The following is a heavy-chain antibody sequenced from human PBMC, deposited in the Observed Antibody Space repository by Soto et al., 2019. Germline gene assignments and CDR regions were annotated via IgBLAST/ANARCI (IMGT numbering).Heavy chain of an antibody. J-gene: IGHJ3*02. D-gene: IGHD3-10*01. Sequence: PSETLSLTCTVSGGSISSGGYYWSWIRQHPGKGLEWIGYIYYSGSTYYNPSLKSRVTISVDTSKNQFSLKLSSVTAADTAVYYCARPTLYGSGYDAFDIWGQGTMVTVSS. CDR3: ARPTLYGSGYDAFDI. CDR1: GGSISSGGYY. CDR2: IYYSGST. V-gene: IGHV4-31*03.